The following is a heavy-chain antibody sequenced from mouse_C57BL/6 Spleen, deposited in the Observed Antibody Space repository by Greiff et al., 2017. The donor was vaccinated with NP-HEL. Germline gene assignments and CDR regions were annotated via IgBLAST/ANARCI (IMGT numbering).Heavy chain of an antibody. CDR2: ISDGGSYT. Sequence: EVQVVESGGGLVKPGGSLKLSCAASGFTFSSYAMSWVRQTPEKRLEWVATISDGGSYTYYPDNVKGRFTISRDNAKNNRYLQMSHLKSEDTAMYYCARDWGYYFDYWGQGTTLTVSS. CDR3: ARDWGYYFDY. J-gene: IGHJ2*01. CDR1: GFTFSSYA. V-gene: IGHV5-4*01.